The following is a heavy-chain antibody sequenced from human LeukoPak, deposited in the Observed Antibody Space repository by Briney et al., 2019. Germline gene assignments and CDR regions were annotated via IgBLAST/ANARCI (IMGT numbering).Heavy chain of an antibody. CDR1: GYTFIGYY. CDR2: INPNSGGT. D-gene: IGHD6-13*01. Sequence: ASVKVSCKASGYTFIGYYMHWVRQAPGQGLEWMGWINPNSGGTNYAQKFQGRVTMTRDTSISTAYMELSRLRSDDTAVYYCARVGSWYLYYFDYWGQGNLVTVSS. V-gene: IGHV1-2*02. CDR3: ARVGSWYLYYFDY. J-gene: IGHJ4*02.